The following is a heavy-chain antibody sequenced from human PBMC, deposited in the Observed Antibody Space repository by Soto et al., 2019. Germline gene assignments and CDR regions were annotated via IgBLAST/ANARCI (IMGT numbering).Heavy chain of an antibody. CDR1: GGSISSYY. CDR2: IYYSGST. V-gene: IGHV4-59*08. CDR3: VRRRMTNSTTATWFHP. Sequence: PSETLSLTCTVSGGSISSYYWSWIRQPPGKGLEWIGYIYYSGSTNYNPSLKSRVTISVDTSKNQFSLKLISVTAADTAGYYCVRRRMTNSTTATWFHPWGQGNLVTVSS. D-gene: IGHD1-26*01. J-gene: IGHJ5*02.